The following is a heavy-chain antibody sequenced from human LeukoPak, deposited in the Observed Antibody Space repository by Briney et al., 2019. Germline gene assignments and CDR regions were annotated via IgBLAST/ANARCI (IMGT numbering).Heavy chain of an antibody. CDR2: FYYSGST. Sequence: SETLSLTCTVSGDSISSTSYFWGWIRQPPGKGLEWIGNFYYSGSTDYNPSLKSRVTISVDTSKNQFSLKLSSVTAGDTAVYYCTRYHYASGCFDYWGRGTLVTVSS. V-gene: IGHV4-61*05. D-gene: IGHD3-10*01. CDR1: GDSISSTSYF. CDR3: TRYHYASGCFDY. J-gene: IGHJ4*02.